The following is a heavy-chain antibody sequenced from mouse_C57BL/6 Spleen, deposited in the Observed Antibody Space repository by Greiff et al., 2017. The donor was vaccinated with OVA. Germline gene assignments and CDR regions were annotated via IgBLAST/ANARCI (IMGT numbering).Heavy chain of an antibody. J-gene: IGHJ2*01. CDR1: GFTFSSYG. V-gene: IGHV5-6*01. Sequence: EVQLQESGGDLVKPGGSLKLSCAASGFTFSSYGMSWVRQTPDKRLEWVATISSGGSYTYYPDSVKGRFTISRDNAKNTLYLQMSSLKSEDTAMYYCARHDPSPPYFDYWGQGTTLTVSS. CDR3: ARHDPSPPYFDY. CDR2: ISSGGSYT.